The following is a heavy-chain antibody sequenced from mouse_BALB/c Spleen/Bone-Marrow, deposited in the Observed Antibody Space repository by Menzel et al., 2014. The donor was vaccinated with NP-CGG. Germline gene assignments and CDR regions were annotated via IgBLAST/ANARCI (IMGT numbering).Heavy chain of an antibody. CDR1: GYTFTSYY. D-gene: IGHD2-4*01. Sequence: QVQLKQSGPELVKPGASVRKSCKASGYTFTSYYIHWVKQRPGQGLEWIGWIYPGNVNTKYNEKFKGKATLTADKSSSTAYMQLSSLTSEDSAVYFCARNDYDYFDYWGQGTTLTVSS. CDR3: ARNDYDYFDY. CDR2: IYPGNVNT. J-gene: IGHJ2*01. V-gene: IGHV1S56*01.